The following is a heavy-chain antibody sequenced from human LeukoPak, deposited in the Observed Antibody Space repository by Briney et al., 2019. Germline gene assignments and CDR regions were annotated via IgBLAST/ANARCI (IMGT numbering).Heavy chain of an antibody. CDR3: ARDHDSNVYYAQFAY. J-gene: IGHJ4*02. CDR2: IIPIFHTA. V-gene: IGHV1-69*13. Sequence: SVKVSCKASGGDFSTYTINWVRQAPGQGLEWMGGIIPIFHTANYAHKFQGRVTITADESARTAYMELCSLGSDDTAVYYCARDHDSNVYYAQFAYWGQGTLVTVSS. CDR1: GGDFSTYT. D-gene: IGHD3-22*01.